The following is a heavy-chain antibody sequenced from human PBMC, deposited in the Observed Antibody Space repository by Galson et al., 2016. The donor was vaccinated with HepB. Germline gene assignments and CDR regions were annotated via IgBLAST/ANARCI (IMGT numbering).Heavy chain of an antibody. CDR2: IYYSGSS. CDR3: ARLFGSGWYVGWTGFDY. D-gene: IGHD6-19*01. Sequence: SETLSLTCSVSGGSISDSYYYWGWIRQPPGKGLEWLGSIYYSGSSDYNPSLNSRVTISVDTSKNQFSLKLTSVTAADTAVYYGARLFGSGWYVGWTGFDYWGQGTLVTVSS. V-gene: IGHV4-39*01. CDR1: GGSISDSYYY. J-gene: IGHJ4*02.